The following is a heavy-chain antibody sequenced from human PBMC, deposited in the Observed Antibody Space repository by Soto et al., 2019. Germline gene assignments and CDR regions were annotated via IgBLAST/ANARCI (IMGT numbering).Heavy chain of an antibody. V-gene: IGHV4-34*01. J-gene: IGHJ6*02. D-gene: IGHD1-1*01. CDR3: ARAPNTGTGDNYYYGMDV. CDR2: INHSGST. Sequence: SETLSLTCAVYGGSLSGYYWNWVRKPPGKGLEWIGEINHSGSTNYNPSLKSRVTISVDTSNKQFSLKLSSVTAADTAVYYCARAPNTGTGDNYYYGMDVWGQGTTVTVSS. CDR1: GGSLSGYY.